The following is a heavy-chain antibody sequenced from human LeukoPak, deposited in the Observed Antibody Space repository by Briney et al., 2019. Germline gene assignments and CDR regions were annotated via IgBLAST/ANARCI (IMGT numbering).Heavy chain of an antibody. CDR3: ARVGYSSSGRYFDY. D-gene: IGHD6-13*01. V-gene: IGHV4-59*12. Sequence: SETLSLTCTVSGGSISSYYWSWIRQPPGKGLEWIGYIYYSGSTNYNPSLKSRVTISVDTSKNQFSLKLSSVTAADTAVYYCARVGYSSSGRYFDYWGQGTLVTVSS. CDR2: IYYSGST. CDR1: GGSISSYY. J-gene: IGHJ4*02.